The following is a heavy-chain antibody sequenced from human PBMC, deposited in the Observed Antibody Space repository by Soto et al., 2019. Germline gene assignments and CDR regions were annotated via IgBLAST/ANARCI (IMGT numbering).Heavy chain of an antibody. D-gene: IGHD4-17*01. CDR3: ARGSNGDQIPFDY. CDR1: GFTFSSYE. Sequence: GGSLRLSCAASGFTFSSYEMNWVRQAPGKGLEWVSYISSSGSTIYYADSVKGRFTISRDNAKNSLYLQMNSLRAEDTAVYYCARGSNGDQIPFDYWGQGXLVTVHS. CDR2: ISSSGSTI. J-gene: IGHJ4*02. V-gene: IGHV3-48*03.